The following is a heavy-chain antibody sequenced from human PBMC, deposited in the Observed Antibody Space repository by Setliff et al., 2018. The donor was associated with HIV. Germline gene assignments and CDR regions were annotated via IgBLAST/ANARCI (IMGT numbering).Heavy chain of an antibody. V-gene: IGHV3-48*01. J-gene: IGHJ4*02. CDR2: ISSSGSTI. CDR1: GFTFSSYS. D-gene: IGHD3-22*01. Sequence: GGSLRLSCAASGFTFSSYSMNWVRQAPGKGLEWVSYISSSGSTINYADSVQGRFTISRDNSKNTLYLQMNSLKTEDTAVYYCVKEGRPPVPYFYFYMDVWGQGTLVTVSS. CDR3: VKEGRPPVPYFYFYMDV.